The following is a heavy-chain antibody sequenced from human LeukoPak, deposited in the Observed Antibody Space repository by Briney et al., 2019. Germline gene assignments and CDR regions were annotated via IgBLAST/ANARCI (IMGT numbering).Heavy chain of an antibody. J-gene: IGHJ4*02. CDR1: GFTFSSYA. CDR3: AKAGTATQYYFDY. V-gene: IGHV3-23*01. CDR2: ISGSGGST. Sequence: GGSLRLSWAASGFTFSSYAMSWVGQAPGKGLEWVSAISGSGGSTYYADSVKGRFTISRDNSKNTLYLQMNSLRAEDTAVYYCAKAGTATQYYFDYWGQGTLVTVSS.